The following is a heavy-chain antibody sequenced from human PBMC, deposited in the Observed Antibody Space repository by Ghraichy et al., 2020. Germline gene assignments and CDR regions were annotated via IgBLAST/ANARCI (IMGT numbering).Heavy chain of an antibody. Sequence: SETLSLTCTVSGGSISSSSYYWGWIRQPPGKGLEWIGSIYYSGSTYYNPSLKSRVTISVDTSKNQFSLKLSSVTAADTAVYYCFSGYDQGDAFDIWGQGTMVTVSS. D-gene: IGHD5-12*01. J-gene: IGHJ3*02. CDR3: FSGYDQGDAFDI. V-gene: IGHV4-39*01. CDR2: IYYSGST. CDR1: GGSISSSSYY.